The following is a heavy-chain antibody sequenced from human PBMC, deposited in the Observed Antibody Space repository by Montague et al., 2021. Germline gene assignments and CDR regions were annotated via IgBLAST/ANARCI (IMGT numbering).Heavy chain of an antibody. CDR1: GGSLSGYI. Sequence: SETLSLTCAVYGGSLSGYIWNWIRQPPGRDLEWIGQISHTGSTSYNPSLKSRVTMSVDTSENHVSLRLSSVTAADTAVYYCTRGEVAVTGIDYWGQGALVPSPQ. CDR3: TRGEVAVTGIDY. D-gene: IGHD6-19*01. V-gene: IGHV4-34*01. CDR2: ISHTGST. J-gene: IGHJ4*02.